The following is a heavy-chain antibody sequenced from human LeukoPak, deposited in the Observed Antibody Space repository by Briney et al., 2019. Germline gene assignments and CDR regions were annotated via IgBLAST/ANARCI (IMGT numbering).Heavy chain of an antibody. D-gene: IGHD3-10*02. V-gene: IGHV3-48*03. CDR3: AELGITMIGGV. J-gene: IGHJ6*04. CDR1: GFTFRIYE. CDR2: IIRSGSTI. Sequence: GGSLRLFCAASGFTFRIYEVMGLRQSPGEGLEGVSYIIRSGSTIYYADSVKGRFTISRDNAKNSLYMQMNSLRAEDTAVYYCAELGITMIGGVWGKGTTVTISS.